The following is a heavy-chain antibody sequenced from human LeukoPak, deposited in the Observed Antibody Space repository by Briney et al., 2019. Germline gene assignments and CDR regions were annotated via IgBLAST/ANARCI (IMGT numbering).Heavy chain of an antibody. CDR2: IYYSGST. CDR1: GGSISSGY. Sequence: SETLSLTCTVSGGSISSGYWSWIRQPPGKGLEWIGYIYYSGSTSYNPSLKSRVTISVDTSKNQFSLKLSSVTAADTAVYYCARDGVNYYDISGYDIWGRGTLVTVSS. V-gene: IGHV4-59*01. J-gene: IGHJ4*02. D-gene: IGHD3-22*01. CDR3: ARDGVNYYDISGYDI.